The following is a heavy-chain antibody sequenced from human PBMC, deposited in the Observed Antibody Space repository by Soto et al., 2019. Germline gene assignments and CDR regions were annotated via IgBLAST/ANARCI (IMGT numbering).Heavy chain of an antibody. CDR1: GYTSTSYY. J-gene: IGHJ6*02. Sequence: ASVKVSCKASGYTSTSYYMHWVRQAPGQGPEWMGVINSSGDRTTNAQKFQGRVTMTRDTSTSTVYMELSSLRSEDTAVYYCAREPGYYDSSGSYHYYGMDVWG. CDR3: AREPGYYDSSGSYHYYGMDV. V-gene: IGHV1-46*01. CDR2: INSSGDRT. D-gene: IGHD3-22*01.